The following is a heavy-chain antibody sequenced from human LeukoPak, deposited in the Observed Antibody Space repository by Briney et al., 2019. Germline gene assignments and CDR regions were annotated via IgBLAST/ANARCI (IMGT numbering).Heavy chain of an antibody. CDR1: GGSISSGSYY. V-gene: IGHV4-61*02. D-gene: IGHD3-10*01. Sequence: PSETLSLTCTVSGGSISSGSYYWSWIRQPAGKGLEWIGRIYTSGSTNYNPSLKSRVTISVDTSKNQFSLKLSSVTAADTAVYYCARDRVGSGSYPMDVWGKGTTVTVSS. CDR2: IYTSGST. CDR3: ARDRVGSGSYPMDV. J-gene: IGHJ6*03.